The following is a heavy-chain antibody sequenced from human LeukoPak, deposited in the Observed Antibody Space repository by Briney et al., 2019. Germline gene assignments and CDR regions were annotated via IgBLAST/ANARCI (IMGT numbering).Heavy chain of an antibody. V-gene: IGHV3-30*18. CDR2: ISYDGSNK. J-gene: IGHJ4*02. CDR3: ANGEQWLVNY. D-gene: IGHD6-19*01. CDR1: GFTFSSYD. Sequence: PGRSLRLSCAASGFTFSSYDMHWVRQAPGKGLEWVAVISYDGSNKYYADSVKGRFTISRDNSKNTLYLQMNSLRAEDTAVYYCANGEQWLVNYWGQGTLVTVSS.